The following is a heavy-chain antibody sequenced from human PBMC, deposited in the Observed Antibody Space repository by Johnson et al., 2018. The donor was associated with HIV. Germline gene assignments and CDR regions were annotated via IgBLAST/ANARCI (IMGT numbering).Heavy chain of an antibody. CDR3: ARGSLMTQWLRGDDAFDI. V-gene: IGHV3-11*04. J-gene: IGHJ3*02. D-gene: IGHD6-19*01. CDR2: ISSSGSPI. CDR1: GFTFSDYY. Sequence: QVQLVESGGGLVKPGGSLRLSCAASGFTFSDYYMSWIRQAPGKGLEWVSYISSSGSPIYYADSLKGRFTISRDNAKNSLYLQMNSLRAEDTAVYYCARGSLMTQWLRGDDAFDIWGQGTRVTVSS.